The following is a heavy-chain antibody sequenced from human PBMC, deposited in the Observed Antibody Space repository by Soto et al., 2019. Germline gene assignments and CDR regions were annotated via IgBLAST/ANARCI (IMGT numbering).Heavy chain of an antibody. CDR2: IYYSGST. CDR1: GGSVSSGSYY. D-gene: IGHD2-2*03. J-gene: IGHJ6*02. Sequence: QVQLQESGPGLVKPSETLSLTCTVSGGSVSSGSYYWSWIRQPPGKGLEWIGYIYYSGSTNYNPSLKSRVTISVDTSKNQFSLKLSSVTAADTAVYYCARRGWINYYYYGMDVWGQGTTVTVSS. CDR3: ARRGWINYYYYGMDV. V-gene: IGHV4-61*01.